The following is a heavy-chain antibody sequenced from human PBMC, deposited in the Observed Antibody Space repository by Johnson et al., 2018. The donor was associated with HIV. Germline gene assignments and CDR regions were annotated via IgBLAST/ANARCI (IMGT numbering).Heavy chain of an antibody. CDR2: IWYDGSNK. D-gene: IGHD1-26*01. CDR3: AKDDRELDAFDI. Sequence: QVLLVESGGGVVQPGRSLRLSCAASGFTFSSYGMHWVRQAPGKGLEWVAVIWYDGSNKYYADSVKGRFTISRDNSNNTLYLQMNSLRAEDTAVYYCAKDDRELDAFDIWGQGTMVTVSS. CDR1: GFTFSSYG. V-gene: IGHV3-33*06. J-gene: IGHJ3*02.